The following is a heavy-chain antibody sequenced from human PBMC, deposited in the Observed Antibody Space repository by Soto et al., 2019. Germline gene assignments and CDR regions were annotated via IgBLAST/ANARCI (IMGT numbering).Heavy chain of an antibody. Sequence: SETLSLTXTVSGGSVSSGSYYWSWIRQPPGKGLEWIGYIYYSGSTNYNPSLKSRVTISVDTSKNQFSLKLSSVTAADTAVYYCARGPQPYYYDSRNGFDPWGQGTLVTVSS. CDR2: IYYSGST. CDR3: ARGPQPYYYDSRNGFDP. CDR1: GGSVSSGSYY. V-gene: IGHV4-61*01. D-gene: IGHD3-22*01. J-gene: IGHJ5*02.